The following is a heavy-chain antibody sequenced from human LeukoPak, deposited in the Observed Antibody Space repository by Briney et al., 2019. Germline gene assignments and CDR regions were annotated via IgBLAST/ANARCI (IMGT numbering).Heavy chain of an antibody. D-gene: IGHD1-7*01. Sequence: GGSLRLSCAASGFTFSSYAMHWVRQAPGKGLEWVAVISYDGSNKYYADSVKGRFTISRDNSKNTLYLQMNSLRAEDTAVYYCAREELRMRGFDYWGQGTLVTVSS. CDR2: ISYDGSNK. CDR3: AREELRMRGFDY. J-gene: IGHJ4*02. V-gene: IGHV3-30-3*01. CDR1: GFTFSSYA.